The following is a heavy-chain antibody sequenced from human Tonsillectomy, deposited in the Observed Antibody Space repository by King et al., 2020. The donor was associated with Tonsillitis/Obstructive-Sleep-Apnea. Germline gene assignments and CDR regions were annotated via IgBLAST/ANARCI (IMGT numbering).Heavy chain of an antibody. D-gene: IGHD4-17*01. CDR2: ISYSGST. CDR3: ATSTVTTHWFDP. J-gene: IGHJ5*02. Sequence: QMQLQESGPGLVKPSQTLSLTCSVSGGSISSAGYYWRWIRQHPGKGLEWIGYISYSGSTYYNPSLKSLVAISADTSKNQFSLKVSSVTAADTAVYYCATSTVTTHWFDPWGQGTLVTVSS. CDR1: GGSISSAGYY. V-gene: IGHV4-31*01.